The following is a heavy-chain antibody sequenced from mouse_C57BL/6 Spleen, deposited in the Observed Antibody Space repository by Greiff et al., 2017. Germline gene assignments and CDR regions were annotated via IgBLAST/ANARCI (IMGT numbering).Heavy chain of an antibody. CDR3: ARTLYYDYDGGFAY. V-gene: IGHV1-82*01. CDR1: GYAFSSSW. D-gene: IGHD2-4*01. Sequence: QVQLQQSGPELVKPGASVKISCKASGYAFSSSWMNWVKQRPGKGLEWIGRIYPGDGDTNYNGKFKGKATLTADKSSSTAYMQLSSLTSEDSAVYFCARTLYYDYDGGFAYWGQGTLVTVSA. CDR2: IYPGDGDT. J-gene: IGHJ3*01.